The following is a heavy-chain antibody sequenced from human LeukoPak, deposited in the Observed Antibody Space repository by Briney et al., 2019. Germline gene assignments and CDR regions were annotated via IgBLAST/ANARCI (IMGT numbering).Heavy chain of an antibody. J-gene: IGHJ6*03. Sequence: AASVKVSCKASGYTFTSYAMHWVRQAPGQRLEWMGWINAGNGNTKYSQEFQGRVTITRGTSASTAYMELSSLRSEDMAVYYCAREDTFYLADGHYYYYMDVWGKGTTVTVSS. CDR1: GYTFTSYA. D-gene: IGHD3-16*01. CDR3: AREDTFYLADGHYYYYMDV. V-gene: IGHV1-3*03. CDR2: INAGNGNT.